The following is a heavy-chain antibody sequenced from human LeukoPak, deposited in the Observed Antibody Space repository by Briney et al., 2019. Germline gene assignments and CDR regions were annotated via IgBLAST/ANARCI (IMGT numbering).Heavy chain of an antibody. CDR2: LSHDGTKK. Sequence: GGSLRLSCAASGFTFSTYAMHWVRQAPGKGLEWVAVLSHDGTKKYYADSVKGRFTISRDNSKNTLYLQVSSLRAEDTAMYYCARDHLTLVRSVITYYFNYWGQGTLVTVSS. D-gene: IGHD3-10*01. CDR1: GFTFSTYA. J-gene: IGHJ4*02. V-gene: IGHV3-30-3*01. CDR3: ARDHLTLVRSVITYYFNY.